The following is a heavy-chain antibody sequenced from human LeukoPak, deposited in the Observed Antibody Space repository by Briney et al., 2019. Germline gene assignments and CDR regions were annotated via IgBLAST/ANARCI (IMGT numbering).Heavy chain of an antibody. D-gene: IGHD3-16*02. Sequence: GGSLRLSCAASGFSVSTNYMIWVRQAPGMGLECVSVISNHGTTYYADSVKGRFSISRDNSKNTVFLQMNSLRAEDTAVYYCARVNQFVSGTYHVYYYYYMDVWGKGTTVTISS. CDR1: GFSVSTNY. V-gene: IGHV3-53*01. CDR2: ISNHGTT. CDR3: ARVNQFVSGTYHVYYYYYMDV. J-gene: IGHJ6*03.